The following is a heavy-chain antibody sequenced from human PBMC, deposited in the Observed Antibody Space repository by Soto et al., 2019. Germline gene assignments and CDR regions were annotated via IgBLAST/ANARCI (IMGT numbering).Heavy chain of an antibody. CDR2: VSAHTGDS. CDR3: ARPSTSYGDYGWSLAY. CDR1: GYPFGGYA. V-gene: IGHV1-18*01. Sequence: QVQLVQSRAEVKKPGASVKVSCKASGYPFGGYAIGWVRQAPGQGLEWMGWVSAHTGDSGYAQRFQGRVTLTTETSTSTAYMELRGLRSDDTAVYYCARPSTSYGDYGWSLAYWGQGTLVTVSS. D-gene: IGHD4-17*01. J-gene: IGHJ4*02.